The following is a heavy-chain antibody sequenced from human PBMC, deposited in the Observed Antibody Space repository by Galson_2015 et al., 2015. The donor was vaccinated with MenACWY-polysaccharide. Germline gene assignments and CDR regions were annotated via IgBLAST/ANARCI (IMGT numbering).Heavy chain of an antibody. CDR3: AREIVESGVYYFDY. CDR2: MNIDGSRT. D-gene: IGHD2-15*01. J-gene: IGHJ4*02. CDR1: GFIFRSYW. V-gene: IGHV3-74*01. Sequence: SLRLSCAASGFIFRSYWMHWVRQAPGKGLVWVSRMNIDGSRTTYAESLKGRFTTSRDNAKNTLFLQMNSLRAEDTAVYYCAREIVESGVYYFDYWGRGTLVTVSS.